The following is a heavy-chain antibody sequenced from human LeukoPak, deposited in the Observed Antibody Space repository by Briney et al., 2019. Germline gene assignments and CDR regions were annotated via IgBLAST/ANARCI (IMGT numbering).Heavy chain of an antibody. CDR3: AKDRGGGSQWYYFDY. J-gene: IGHJ4*02. Sequence: PGGSLRLSCAASGFTFSSYGMHWVRQAPGKGLEWVAVISYDGSNKYYADSVKGRFTISRDNSKNTLYLQMNSLRAEDTAVYYCAKDRGGGSQWYYFDYWGQGTLVTVSS. CDR2: ISYDGSNK. V-gene: IGHV3-30*18. CDR1: GFTFSSYG. D-gene: IGHD1-26*01.